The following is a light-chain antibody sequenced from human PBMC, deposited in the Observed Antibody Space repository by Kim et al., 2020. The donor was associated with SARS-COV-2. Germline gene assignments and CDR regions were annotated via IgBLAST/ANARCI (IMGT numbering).Light chain of an antibody. CDR3: QSYGDKRLG. V-gene: IGLV6-57*04. Sequence: NFMLTQPHSVSESPGTTVTISCTRSSGSIASNYVHWYQQRPGSAPTSVMYEDNQRPSGVPTRFSGSIDSSSNSASLTISGLKTEDEAEYYCQSYGDKRLGVGGGTQLTVL. J-gene: IGLJ7*01. CDR1: SGSIASNY. CDR2: EDN.